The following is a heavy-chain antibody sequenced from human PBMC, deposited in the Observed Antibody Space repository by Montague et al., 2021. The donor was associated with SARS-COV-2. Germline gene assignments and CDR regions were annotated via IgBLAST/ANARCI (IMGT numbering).Heavy chain of an antibody. D-gene: IGHD3-9*01. CDR1: GDSIGSSHTY. CDR2: VAYSGST. CDR3: ARSELYYDLLTGFSESYLFDP. Sequence: SETLSLTCSVSGDSIGSSHTYWGWIRQPPGKGLEWIGCVAYSGSTYYNPSLQRRVTISVDTSKSQFSLKLNSVTAADTAVYYCARSELYYDLLTGFSESYLFDPWGQGTLGTVSP. V-gene: IGHV4-39*01. J-gene: IGHJ5*02.